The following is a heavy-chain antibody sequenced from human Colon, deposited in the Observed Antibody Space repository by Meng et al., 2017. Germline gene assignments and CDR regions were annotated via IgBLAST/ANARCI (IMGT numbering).Heavy chain of an antibody. V-gene: IGHV1-69*01. CDR1: GGSFNTYG. Sequence: QVQLVQSGAEVKKPGSSVKVSCKTSGGSFNTYGINWVRQAPKQGLEWMGGIILMFPKTNYAQKFEGRLTITADESTSTAYMELSSLRSEDTAVYYCTRGLATIPHFNYWGQGTLVTVSS. CDR2: IILMFPKT. J-gene: IGHJ4*02. D-gene: IGHD5-24*01. CDR3: TRGLATIPHFNY.